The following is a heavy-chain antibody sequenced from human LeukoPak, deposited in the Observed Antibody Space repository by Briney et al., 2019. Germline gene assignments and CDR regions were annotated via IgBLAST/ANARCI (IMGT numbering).Heavy chain of an antibody. D-gene: IGHD3-9*01. CDR2: ISSSSSTI. CDR1: GFTFSSYS. Sequence: PGGSLRLSCAASGFTFSSYSMNWVRQAPGKGLEWVSYISSSSSTIYYADSVKGRFTISRDNAKNSLYLQMNSLRAEDTAVYYCASTLHYDILGPLGYWGQGTLVTVSS. V-gene: IGHV3-48*01. CDR3: ASTLHYDILGPLGY. J-gene: IGHJ4*02.